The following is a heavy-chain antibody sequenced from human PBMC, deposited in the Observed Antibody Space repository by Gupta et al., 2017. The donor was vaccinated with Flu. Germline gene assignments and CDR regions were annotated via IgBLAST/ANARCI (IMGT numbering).Heavy chain of an antibody. CDR3: ARHQGDTYSEDSSDYYPSGALDH. Sequence: QVQLQESGPGLVKPSETLSLTCTVSGGFIRNYYWSWIRQPPGKGLEWIGWIYYSWRRNYNPSIKNRVTMSVDTSKNQFALKLSSVTDADTAVYSCARHQGDTYSEDSSDYYPSGALDHWGQGTLVTVSS. CDR1: GGFIRNYY. CDR2: IYYSWRR. J-gene: IGHJ4*02. D-gene: IGHD3-22*01. V-gene: IGHV4-59*08.